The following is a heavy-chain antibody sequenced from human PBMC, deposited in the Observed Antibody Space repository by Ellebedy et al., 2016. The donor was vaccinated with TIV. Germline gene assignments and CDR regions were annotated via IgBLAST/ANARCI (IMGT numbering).Heavy chain of an antibody. J-gene: IGHJ4*02. CDR1: GAPFSGYY. D-gene: IGHD3-10*01. CDR3: AGGDYHGSVSYLRY. CDR2: VNPSGST. V-gene: IGHV4-34*01. Sequence: SETLSLTXTVYGAPFSGYYWSWIRQPPGKGLEWIGEVNPSGSTNYNPSLKSRLTVSLDTSKNQFSLKLTSVTAADTAVYYCAGGDYHGSVSYLRYWGQGTPVTVSS.